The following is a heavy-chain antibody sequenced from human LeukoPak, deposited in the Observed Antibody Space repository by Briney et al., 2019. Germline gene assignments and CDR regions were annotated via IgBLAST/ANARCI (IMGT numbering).Heavy chain of an antibody. CDR2: IKQDGSEK. V-gene: IGHV3-7*01. D-gene: IGHD2-15*01. CDR1: GFTLSSYW. Sequence: GGSPRLSCAASGFTLSSYWMSRVRQAPGKGLEWVANIKQDGSEKYYVDSVKGRFTISRDNAKNSLYLQMNSLRAEDTAVYYCARDYRGYRAPYYFDYWGQGTLVTVSS. CDR3: ARDYRGYRAPYYFDY. J-gene: IGHJ4*02.